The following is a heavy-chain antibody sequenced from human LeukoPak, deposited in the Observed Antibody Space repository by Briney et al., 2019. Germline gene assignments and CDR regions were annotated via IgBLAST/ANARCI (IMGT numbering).Heavy chain of an antibody. CDR3: ARASDDWFDP. J-gene: IGHJ5*02. D-gene: IGHD6-6*01. Sequence: TASQTLSLTCAVSSGSISSGGYSWSWIRQPPGKGLEWIGYIYHSGSTYYNPSLKSRVTISVDRSKNQFSLKLSSVTAADTAVYYCARASDDWFDPWGQGTLVTVSS. CDR2: IYHSGST. V-gene: IGHV4-30-2*01. CDR1: SGSISSGGYS.